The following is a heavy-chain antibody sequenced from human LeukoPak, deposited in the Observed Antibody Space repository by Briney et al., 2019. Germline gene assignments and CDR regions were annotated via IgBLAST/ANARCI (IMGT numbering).Heavy chain of an antibody. CDR2: IIPIFGTA. Sequence: SVKVSCKASGYTFTTYNINWVRQAPGQGLEWMGGIIPIFGTANYAQKFQGRVTITADKSTSTAYMELSSLRSEDTAVYYCARPSGYRLYFGHWGQGTLVTVSS. CDR1: GYTFTTYN. D-gene: IGHD5-12*01. V-gene: IGHV1-69*06. CDR3: ARPSGYRLYFGH. J-gene: IGHJ4*02.